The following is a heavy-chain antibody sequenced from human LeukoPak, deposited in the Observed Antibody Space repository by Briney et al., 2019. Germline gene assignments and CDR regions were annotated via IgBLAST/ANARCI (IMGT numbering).Heavy chain of an antibody. V-gene: IGHV1-2*02. CDR1: GYTFTVYY. CDR3: GRQDKNSAAIDY. CDR2: ISPNSGDK. D-gene: IGHD2-21*01. J-gene: IGHJ4*02. Sequence: GASVKVSCKASGYTFTVYYMHWVRQAPGQGLEWMGWISPNSGDKKYAQKFQGRVTMTRDTSISTAYMELSRLRSDDTAVYYCGRQDKNSAAIDYWGQGTLVTVSP.